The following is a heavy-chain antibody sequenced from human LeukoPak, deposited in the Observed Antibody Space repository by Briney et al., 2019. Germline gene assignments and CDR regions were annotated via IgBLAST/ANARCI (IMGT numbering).Heavy chain of an antibody. Sequence: PGGSLRLSCAASGFSFSTYNMNWVRQAPGKGLEWVSSITTSSTYIYYADSVKGRFTISRDNAKNSLYLQMNSLRAEDTAVYYCARASYPWYYDSSEYFDYWGQGTLVTVSS. J-gene: IGHJ4*02. D-gene: IGHD3-22*01. V-gene: IGHV3-21*01. CDR2: ITTSSTYI. CDR3: ARASYPWYYDSSEYFDY. CDR1: GFSFSTYN.